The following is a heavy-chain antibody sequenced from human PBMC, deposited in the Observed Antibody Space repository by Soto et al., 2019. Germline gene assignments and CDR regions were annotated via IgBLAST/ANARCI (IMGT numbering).Heavy chain of an antibody. CDR2: IYYSGST. V-gene: IGHV4-31*03. D-gene: IGHD6-19*01. J-gene: IGHJ4*02. CDR3: ARDRSGWYEGSFDY. Sequence: SETLSLTCTVSGGSISSGGYYWSWIRQHPGKGLEWIGYIYYSGSTYYNPSLKSRVTISVDTSKNQFSLKLSSVTAADTAVYYCARDRSGWYEGSFDYWGQGTLITVSS. CDR1: GGSISSGGYY.